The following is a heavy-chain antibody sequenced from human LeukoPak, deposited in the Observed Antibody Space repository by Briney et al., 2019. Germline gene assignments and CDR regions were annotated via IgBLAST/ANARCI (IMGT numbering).Heavy chain of an antibody. CDR1: GFTFSSYA. Sequence: GSLRLSCAASGFTFSSYAMSWVRQPPGKGLEWIGSIYYSGSTYYNPSLKSRVTISVDTSKNQFSLKLSSVTAADTAVYYCARQVYDFWSGYSGHDWGQGTLVTVSS. D-gene: IGHD3-3*01. CDR3: ARQVYDFWSGYSGHD. CDR2: IYYSGST. V-gene: IGHV4-39*01. J-gene: IGHJ4*02.